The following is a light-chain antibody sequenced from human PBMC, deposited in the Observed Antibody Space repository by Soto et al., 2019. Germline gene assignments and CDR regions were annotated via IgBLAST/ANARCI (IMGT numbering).Light chain of an antibody. V-gene: IGLV1-44*01. Sequence: QSVLTQPPSASGTPGQRVSISCSGSSSNIGSNTVNWYQQVPGAATKLLIYSNNQRPSGVPDRFSASKSATSASVAITGLQSEDEADYYCASWDDSLNGVVFGGGTKLTVL. CDR1: SSNIGSNT. CDR2: SNN. J-gene: IGLJ3*02. CDR3: ASWDDSLNGVV.